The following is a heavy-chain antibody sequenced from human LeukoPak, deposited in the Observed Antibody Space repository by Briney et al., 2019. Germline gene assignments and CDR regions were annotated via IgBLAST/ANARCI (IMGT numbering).Heavy chain of an antibody. J-gene: IGHJ4*02. CDR1: GFTFSTYW. Sequence: GRSLRLSCAASGFTFSTYWMYWVRQAPGKGLVWVSRTTSDGSTTTYADSVKGRFTITRDNAKNTLYLQMNSLSAEDTAVYYCARGPRGGTLDFWGQGTLVTVSS. CDR2: TTSDGSTT. V-gene: IGHV3-74*01. CDR3: ARGPRGGTLDF. D-gene: IGHD3-10*01.